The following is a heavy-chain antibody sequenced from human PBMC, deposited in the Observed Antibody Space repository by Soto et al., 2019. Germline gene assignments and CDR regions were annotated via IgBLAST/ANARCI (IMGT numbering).Heavy chain of an antibody. J-gene: IGHJ4*02. CDR1: GFTFTRYS. CDR3: ARESEELTSNFDY. CDR2: ISSTTNYI. D-gene: IGHD1-7*01. V-gene: IGHV3-21*06. Sequence: GGSLSLSCAASGFTFTRYSMNWVRQAPGKGLEWVSSISSTTNYIYYGDSMKGRFTISRDNAKNSLYLEMNSLRAEDTAVYYCARESEELTSNFDYWGQGTLVTVSS.